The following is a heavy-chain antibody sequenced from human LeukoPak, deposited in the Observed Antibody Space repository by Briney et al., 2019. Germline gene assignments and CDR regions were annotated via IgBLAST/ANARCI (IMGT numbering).Heavy chain of an antibody. Sequence: GGSLRLSCAASGFTFSSYGMHWGRQAPGKGLGWVAVISYDGSNKYCADSVKGRFTISRDNSKNTLYLQMNSLRAEDTAVYYCAKDLVANIVVVPAVAQHWGQGTLVTVSS. CDR2: ISYDGSNK. CDR1: GFTFSSYG. CDR3: AKDLVANIVVVPAVAQH. V-gene: IGHV3-30*18. J-gene: IGHJ4*02. D-gene: IGHD2-2*01.